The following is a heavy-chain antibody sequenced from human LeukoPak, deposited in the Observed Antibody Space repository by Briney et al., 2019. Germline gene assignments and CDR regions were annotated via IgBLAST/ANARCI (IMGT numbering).Heavy chain of an antibody. CDR2: IYYSGST. CDR3: AGGDYTDY. CDR1: GGSISSSSYY. D-gene: IGHD2-2*02. J-gene: IGHJ4*02. Sequence: PSETLSLTCTVSGGSISSSSYYWGWIRQPPGKGLEWIGSIYYSGSTYYNPSLKSRVTMSVDTSKNQFSLKLSSVTAADMAVYYCAGGDYTDYWGQGTLVTVSS. V-gene: IGHV4-39*01.